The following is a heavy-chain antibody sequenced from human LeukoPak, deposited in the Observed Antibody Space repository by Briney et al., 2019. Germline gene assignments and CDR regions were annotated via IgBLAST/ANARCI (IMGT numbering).Heavy chain of an antibody. CDR2: IYPGDSDT. D-gene: IGHD6-19*01. Sequence: GESLKISCKGSGYSFTSYWIGWVRQMPGKGLKWMGIIYPGDSDTRYSPSFQGQVTISADKSISTAYLQWSSLKASDTAMYYCARGPLSSGWYHYGMDVWGQGTTVTVSS. V-gene: IGHV5-51*01. CDR3: ARGPLSSGWYHYGMDV. J-gene: IGHJ6*02. CDR1: GYSFTSYW.